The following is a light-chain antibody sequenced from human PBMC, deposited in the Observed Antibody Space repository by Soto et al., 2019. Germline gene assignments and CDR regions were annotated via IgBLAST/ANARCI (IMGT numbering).Light chain of an antibody. CDR3: MQALQTPT. V-gene: IGKV2-28*01. Sequence: DIVMTQSPLSLPVTPGEPASISCRSSQSLLHSNGYNYLDWYLQKPGQSPQLLIYLGSNRASGVPDRFRGSGSGTDFTMKISRGEAEDVGVYYCMQALQTPTFGQGTKVEIK. CDR1: QSLLHSNGYNY. CDR2: LGS. J-gene: IGKJ1*01.